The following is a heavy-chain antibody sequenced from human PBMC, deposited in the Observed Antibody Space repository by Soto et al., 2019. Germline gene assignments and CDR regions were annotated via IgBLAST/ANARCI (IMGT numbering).Heavy chain of an antibody. CDR2: IYYSGST. Sequence: QLQLQESGPGLVKPSETLSLTCTVSGGSISSTSYYWGWIRQPPGKGLEWIGSIYYSGSTYYNSSLKSRVTTSVDTSKNQFSLNLSYVTAADTAVYYCARLGKVFGVDDYYYFGLDVWGQGTTVTVSS. CDR1: GGSISSTSYY. J-gene: IGHJ6*02. D-gene: IGHD3-16*01. V-gene: IGHV4-39*01. CDR3: ARLGKVFGVDDYYYFGLDV.